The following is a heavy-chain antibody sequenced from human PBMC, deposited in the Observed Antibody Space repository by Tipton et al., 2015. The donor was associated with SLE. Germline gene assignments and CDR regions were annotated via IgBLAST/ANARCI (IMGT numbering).Heavy chain of an antibody. Sequence: GLVKPSETLSLTCTVSGGSISSGYYYWGWIRQPPGKGLEWIGSISYSGSTNYNPSLKSRVTISIDTSENQVSLNLTSVTAADTAVYYCAREDDYYWYIDVWGTGTTVTVSS. CDR2: ISYSGST. CDR3: AREDDYYWYIDV. J-gene: IGHJ6*03. V-gene: IGHV4-39*07. D-gene: IGHD3-3*01. CDR1: GGSISSGYYY.